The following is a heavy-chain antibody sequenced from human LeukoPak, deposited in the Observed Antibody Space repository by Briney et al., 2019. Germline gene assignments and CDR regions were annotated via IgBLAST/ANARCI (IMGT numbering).Heavy chain of an antibody. CDR1: GRSISRYY. CDR2: IYYSGST. CDR3: ARQRNWFDP. J-gene: IGHJ5*02. V-gene: IGHV4-59*08. Sequence: TSSETLSLTCTVSGRSISRYYWSWIRQPPGKGLEWIGYIYYSGSTNYNPSLKSRVTISVDTSKNQFSLKLSSVTAADTAVYYCARQRNWFDPWGQGTLVTVSS.